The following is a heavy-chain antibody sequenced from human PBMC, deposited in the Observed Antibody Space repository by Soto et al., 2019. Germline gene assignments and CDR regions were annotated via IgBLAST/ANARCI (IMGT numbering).Heavy chain of an antibody. Sequence: GGSMRLSCAASGFTFVSYAMSWVRQAPGKGLEWVSGVTGSGASTYYADSVKGRFTISRDTAKNTLYLQMNSLRAEDTAVYYCAKDQGTTRVYGMDVWGQGTPVTVSS. CDR3: AKDQGTTRVYGMDV. J-gene: IGHJ6*02. CDR2: VTGSGAST. D-gene: IGHD2-15*01. CDR1: GFTFVSYA. V-gene: IGHV3-23*01.